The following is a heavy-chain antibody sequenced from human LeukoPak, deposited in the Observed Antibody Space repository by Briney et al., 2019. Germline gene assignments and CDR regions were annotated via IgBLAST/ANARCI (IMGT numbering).Heavy chain of an antibody. V-gene: IGHV3-33*01. CDR1: GFTFSSYG. J-gene: IGHJ4*02. CDR2: MWYDGSNK. CDR3: AREGIVGATFYFDY. Sequence: GGSLRLSCAASGFTFSSYGMHWVRQAPGKGLEWVAVMWYDGSNKYYADSVKGRFTISRDNSKNTLYLQMNSLRAEDTAVYYCAREGIVGATFYFDYWGQGTLVTVSS. D-gene: IGHD1-26*01.